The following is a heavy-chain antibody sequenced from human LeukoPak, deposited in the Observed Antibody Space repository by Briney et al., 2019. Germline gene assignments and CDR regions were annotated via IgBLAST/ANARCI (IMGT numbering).Heavy chain of an antibody. J-gene: IGHJ6*02. Sequence: GGSLRLSCVASGFTFDDYAMHWVRQGPGKGLEWVSGISWNSVFIDYADSVKGRFTISRDNAKNSLYLQMNSLRVEDTALYYCVKVKGDYYYYGMDVWGQGTTVTVSS. CDR1: GFTFDDYA. D-gene: IGHD2-21*01. V-gene: IGHV3-9*01. CDR2: ISWNSVFI. CDR3: VKVKGDYYYYGMDV.